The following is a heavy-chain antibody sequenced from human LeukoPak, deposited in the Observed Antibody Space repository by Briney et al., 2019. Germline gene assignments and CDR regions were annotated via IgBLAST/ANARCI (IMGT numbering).Heavy chain of an antibody. CDR1: GYTFTGYY. V-gene: IGHV1-2*02. CDR2: INPNSGGT. CDR3: ARDSGYSYGYLLFDY. J-gene: IGHJ4*02. D-gene: IGHD5-18*01. Sequence: ASVKVSCTASGYTFTGYYMHWVRQAPGQGLEWMGWINPNSGGTNYSQKFQGRVTMTRDTSISTAYMELSRLRSDDTAVYYCARDSGYSYGYLLFDYWGQGTLVTVSS.